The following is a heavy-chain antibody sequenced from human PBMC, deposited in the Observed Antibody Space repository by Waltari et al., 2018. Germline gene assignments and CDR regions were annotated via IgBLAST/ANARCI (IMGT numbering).Heavy chain of an antibody. CDR2: SYTSGST. CDR3: ARVSGSFLIDY. J-gene: IGHJ4*02. CDR1: GGSISSGSYY. Sequence: QVQLQESGPGLVKPSQTLSLTCTVSGGSISSGSYYWSWIRQPAGKGLEWIGYSYTSGSTNYNPSLKSRVTISVDTSKNQFSLKLSSVTAADTAVYYCARVSGSFLIDYWGQGTLVTVSS. D-gene: IGHD1-26*01. V-gene: IGHV4-61*09.